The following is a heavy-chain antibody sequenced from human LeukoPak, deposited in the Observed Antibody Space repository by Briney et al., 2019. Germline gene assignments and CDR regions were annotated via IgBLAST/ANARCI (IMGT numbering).Heavy chain of an antibody. J-gene: IGHJ3*02. D-gene: IGHD3-22*01. CDR1: GFTFSSYW. CDR2: INSDGTTT. CDR3: ARASSSGYREGAFDI. Sequence: GGSLRLSCAASGFTFSSYWMHWVRQAPGKGLVWVSRINSDGTTTTYADSVEGRFTISRDNAKNTLYMQMNSLRAEDTAVYYCARASSSGYREGAFDIWGQGTMVIVSS. V-gene: IGHV3-74*01.